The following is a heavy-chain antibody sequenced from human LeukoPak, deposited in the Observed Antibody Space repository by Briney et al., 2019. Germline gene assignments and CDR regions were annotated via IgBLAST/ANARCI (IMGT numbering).Heavy chain of an antibody. J-gene: IGHJ4*02. CDR1: GGSFSGYY. CDR3: ARVRPPAAFDY. Sequence: PSETLSLTCAVYGGSFSGYYWSWIRQPPGKGLEWIGEIKHSGSTNYNPSLKSRVTISVDTSKNQFSLKLRSVTAADTAVYYCARVRPPAAFDYWGQGTLVTVSS. V-gene: IGHV4-34*01. CDR2: IKHSGST.